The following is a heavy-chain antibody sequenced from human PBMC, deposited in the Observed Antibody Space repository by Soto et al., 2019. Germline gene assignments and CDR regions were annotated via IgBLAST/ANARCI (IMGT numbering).Heavy chain of an antibody. CDR3: ARMETSGTLNWLDP. CDR2: MNPNSGNT. CDR1: GYTFGNND. J-gene: IGHJ5*02. D-gene: IGHD1-1*01. V-gene: IGHV1-8*01. Sequence: GASVKVSCKASGYTFGNNDISWVRQATGQGLEWMGWMNPNSGNTGYAQKFQGRVSMTRNTSITTAYLELSSLRSDDTAIYYCARMETSGTLNWLDPWGQGTLVTVYS.